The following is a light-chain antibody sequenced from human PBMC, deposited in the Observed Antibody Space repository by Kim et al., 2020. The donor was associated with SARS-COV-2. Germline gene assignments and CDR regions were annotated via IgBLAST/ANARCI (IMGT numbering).Light chain of an antibody. Sequence: QRLTNSGTGSSSNIGAGYDVHWYHQRPGTATNLLIYDNNNRPSGVPDRFSGSKSGTSATLAITGLQAEEETDYYFQSYDSSLSGSVFGGGTQLTVL. CDR1: SSNIGAGYD. CDR2: DNN. CDR3: QSYDSSLSGSV. J-gene: IGLJ2*01. V-gene: IGLV1-40*01.